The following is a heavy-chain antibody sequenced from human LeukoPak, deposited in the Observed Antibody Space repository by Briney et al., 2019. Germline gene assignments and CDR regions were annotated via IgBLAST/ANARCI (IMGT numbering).Heavy chain of an antibody. CDR1: GGSFSGYY. CDR3: AKFNSGGWYSD. J-gene: IGHJ4*02. CDR2: INHSGST. D-gene: IGHD6-19*01. Sequence: SETLSLTCAVSGGSFSGYYWSWIRQPPGKGLEWIGEINHSGSTNYNASPKSRGTISVDTSKNQFSPKLTSVTAADRAVYYCAKFNSGGWYSDWGQGTLVTVSS. V-gene: IGHV4-34*01.